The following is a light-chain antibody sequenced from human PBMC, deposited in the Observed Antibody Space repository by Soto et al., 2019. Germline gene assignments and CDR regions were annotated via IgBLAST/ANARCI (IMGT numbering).Light chain of an antibody. V-gene: IGKV1-5*01. CDR1: QTISSW. CDR3: QQYSTYPLT. Sequence: DIQMTQSPSTLSGSVGDRVTITCRASQTISSWLAWYQQKPGKAPKLLIYAASSLQSGVPSRFSGSGSGTEFTLTIDSLQPDDFATFYCQQYSTYPLTFGGGTKVDI. J-gene: IGKJ4*01. CDR2: AAS.